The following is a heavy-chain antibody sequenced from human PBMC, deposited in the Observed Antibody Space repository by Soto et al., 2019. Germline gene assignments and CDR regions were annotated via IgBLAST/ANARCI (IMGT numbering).Heavy chain of an antibody. CDR3: KAEDGIRGVRSVSAFLLNRSSDL. J-gene: IGHJ2*01. CDR2: ISADGAST. D-gene: IGHD2-8*02. Sequence: KGLDWVSSISADGASTYYADSVKGRLTISRDNSKNTLYLQMNSLRADDTAVFFFKAEDGIRGVRSVSAFLLNRSSDL. V-gene: IGHV3-23*01.